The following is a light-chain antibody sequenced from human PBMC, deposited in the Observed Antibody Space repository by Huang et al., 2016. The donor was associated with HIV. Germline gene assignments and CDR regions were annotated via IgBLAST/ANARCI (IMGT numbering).Light chain of an antibody. CDR1: QSVNSNY. CDR3: QQYGSSPPT. Sequence: EIVLTQSPGTLSLSPGERATLSCRATQSVNSNYLAWYQQKPGQAPRILIYGAASRATGIPDRFSGRGSGTDVTLTINRLEPEDFAVYYCQQYGSSPPTFGQGTKVEIK. CDR2: GAA. V-gene: IGKV3-20*01. J-gene: IGKJ1*01.